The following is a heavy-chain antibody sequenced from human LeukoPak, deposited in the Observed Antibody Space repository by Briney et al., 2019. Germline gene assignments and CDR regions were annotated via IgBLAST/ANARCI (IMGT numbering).Heavy chain of an antibody. V-gene: IGHV3-7*04. CDR1: GFTFSNYW. Sequence: GGSLRRSCAASGFTFSNYWMSWVRQAPGKGLEWVANIKEDGSDKNYVDSVRGRFTISRDNAKNALYLQMNSLRAEDTAVYYCGREIPGGTTSLDCWGQGTVVTVSS. CDR2: IKEDGSDK. CDR3: GREIPGGTTSLDC. J-gene: IGHJ4*02. D-gene: IGHD1-7*01.